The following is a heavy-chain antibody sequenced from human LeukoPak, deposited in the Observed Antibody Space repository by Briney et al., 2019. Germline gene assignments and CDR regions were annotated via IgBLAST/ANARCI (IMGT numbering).Heavy chain of an antibody. CDR1: GGTFSSYA. CDR3: ARDSRDYGSRSSQYYFDY. Sequence: SVKVSCKASGGTFSSYAISWVRQAPGQGLEWMGGIIPIFGTANYAQKFQGRVTITADESTSTAYMELSSLRSEDTAVYYCARDSRDYGSRSSQYYFDYWGQGTLVTVSS. CDR2: IIPIFGTA. D-gene: IGHD3-10*01. V-gene: IGHV1-69*13. J-gene: IGHJ4*02.